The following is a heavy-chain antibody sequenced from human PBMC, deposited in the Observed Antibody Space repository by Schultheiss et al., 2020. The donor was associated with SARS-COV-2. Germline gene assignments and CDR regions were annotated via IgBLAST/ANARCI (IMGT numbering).Heavy chain of an antibody. D-gene: IGHD2-8*01. CDR1: GFTLNAYG. V-gene: IGHV3-33*08. CDR3: ARAHCTNGICYHLDS. J-gene: IGHJ4*02. CDR2: IWFDGTTK. Sequence: GGSLRLSCAASGFTLNAYGMHWVRQAPGKGLEWVAVIWFDGTTKYYADSVKGRFTVSRDDSKNTLFLQMNSLRPEDTAIYFCARAHCTNGICYHLDSWGQGTQVTVSS.